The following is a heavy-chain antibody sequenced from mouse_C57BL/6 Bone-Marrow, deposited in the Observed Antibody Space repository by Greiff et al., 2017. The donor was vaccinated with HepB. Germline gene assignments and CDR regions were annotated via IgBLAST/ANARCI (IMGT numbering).Heavy chain of an antibody. CDR2: IDPETGGT. J-gene: IGHJ3*01. Sequence: QVHVKQSGAELVRPGASVTLSCKASGYTFTDYEMHWVKQTPVHGLEWIGAIDPETGGTAYNQKFKGKAILTADKSSSTAYMELRSLTSEDSAVYYCTRGGYYDPWFAYWGKGTLVTVSA. V-gene: IGHV1-15*01. CDR1: GYTFTDYE. CDR3: TRGGYYDPWFAY. D-gene: IGHD2-4*01.